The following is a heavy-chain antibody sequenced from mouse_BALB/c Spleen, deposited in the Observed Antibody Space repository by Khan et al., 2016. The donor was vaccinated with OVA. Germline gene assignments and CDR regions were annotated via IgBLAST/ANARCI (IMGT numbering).Heavy chain of an antibody. CDR3: LRSLYYYGSAYEGFAY. V-gene: IGHV1S136*01. CDR2: ISPNNDGS. Sequence: VQLQQSGPELVKPGASVKMSCKASGYTFTSYVMHWVKQKPGQGLEWIGYISPNNDGSKYNEKFRSKATLTSDKSSSTAYMELSSLTSEASAVYYCLRSLYYYGSAYEGFAYWGQGTLVTVSA. CDR1: GYTFTSYV. D-gene: IGHD1-1*01. J-gene: IGHJ3*01.